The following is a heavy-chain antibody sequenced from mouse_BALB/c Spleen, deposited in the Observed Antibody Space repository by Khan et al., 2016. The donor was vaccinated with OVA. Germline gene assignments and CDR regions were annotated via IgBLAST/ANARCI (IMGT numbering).Heavy chain of an antibody. Sequence: QVQLKQSGPELKKPGETVKISCKASGHTFTKYGMNWVKQAPGKGLKWMGWINTYTGEPTYADDFNGRFAFSLETSASNAYLQINNLKNEDTATYFCARPPYFSYVMDNWGQGTSVTVSS. D-gene: IGHD2-10*01. J-gene: IGHJ4*01. CDR1: GHTFTKYG. CDR2: INTYTGEP. CDR3: ARPPYFSYVMDN. V-gene: IGHV9-3-1*01.